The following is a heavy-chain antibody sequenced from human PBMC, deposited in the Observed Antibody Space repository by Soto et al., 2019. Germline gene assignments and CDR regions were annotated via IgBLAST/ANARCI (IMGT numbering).Heavy chain of an antibody. Sequence: GSLRLSCAASGFTFSSYAMSWVRQAPGKGLEWVSAISGSGGSTYYADSVKGRFTISRDNSKNTLYLQMNSLRAEDAAVYYCAKRGAVAGRGYYYGMDVWGQGTTVTVSS. CDR2: ISGSGGST. D-gene: IGHD6-19*01. J-gene: IGHJ6*02. V-gene: IGHV3-23*01. CDR1: GFTFSSYA. CDR3: AKRGAVAGRGYYYGMDV.